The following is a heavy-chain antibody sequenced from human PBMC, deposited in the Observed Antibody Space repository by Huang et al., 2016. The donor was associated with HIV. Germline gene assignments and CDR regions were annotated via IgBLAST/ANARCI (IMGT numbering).Heavy chain of an antibody. CDR3: VRGLFLEWLSWRWSFDP. J-gene: IGHJ5*02. CDR2: INYRRST. CDR1: GGSFSGYY. V-gene: IGHV4-34*02. Sequence: QVQLQQWGAGLLKPSETLSLTCAVSGGSFSGYYGNWLRQPPGTGLEWIGEINYRRSTKYKPSLKRRVTMSVDTSKNQFSLKLRSVTAADTAVYYCVRGLFLEWLSWRWSFDPWGQGSLVTVSS. D-gene: IGHD3-3*01.